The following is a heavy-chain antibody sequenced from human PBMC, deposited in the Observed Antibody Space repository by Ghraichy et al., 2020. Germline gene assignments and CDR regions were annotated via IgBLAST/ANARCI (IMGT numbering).Heavy chain of an antibody. D-gene: IGHD6-13*01. J-gene: IGHJ4*02. CDR2: IRYDGSNK. Sequence: GGSLRLSCAASGFTFSSYGMHWVRQAPGKGLEWVAFIRYDGSNKYYADSVKGRFTISRDNSKNTLYLQMNSLRAEDTAVYYCAKGSRIAAAGRGFWWFDYWGQGTLVTVSS. CDR3: AKGSRIAAAGRGFWWFDY. CDR1: GFTFSSYG. V-gene: IGHV3-30*02.